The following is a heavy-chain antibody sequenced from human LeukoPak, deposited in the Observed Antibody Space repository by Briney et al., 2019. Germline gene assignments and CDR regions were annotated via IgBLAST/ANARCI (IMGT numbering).Heavy chain of an antibody. V-gene: IGHV1-69*13. CDR1: GGTFSSYA. CDR2: IIPIFGTA. J-gene: IGHJ4*02. Sequence: GASVKVSCKASGGTFSSYAISWVRQAPGQGLEWMGGIIPIFGTANYAQKFQGRVTITADESTSTAYMELSSLRSEDTAVYYCARYTPGIFAWGHFDYWGQGTLVTVSS. CDR3: ARYTPGIFAWGHFDY. D-gene: IGHD2/OR15-2a*01.